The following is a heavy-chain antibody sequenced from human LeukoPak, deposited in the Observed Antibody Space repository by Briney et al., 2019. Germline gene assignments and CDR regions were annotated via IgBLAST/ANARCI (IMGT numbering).Heavy chain of an antibody. CDR1: GFTFSNFG. Sequence: GGSLRLSCAASGFTFSNFGMHWIRQAPGKGLEWVAVERSGGSKHYADSVKGRFTISRDNSKNTLRLEMNNLRTDDTAVCYCAKDRDDYGNDCWGQGVLVTVST. V-gene: IGHV3-30*02. CDR2: ERSGGSK. J-gene: IGHJ4*02. D-gene: IGHD4-17*01. CDR3: AKDRDDYGNDC.